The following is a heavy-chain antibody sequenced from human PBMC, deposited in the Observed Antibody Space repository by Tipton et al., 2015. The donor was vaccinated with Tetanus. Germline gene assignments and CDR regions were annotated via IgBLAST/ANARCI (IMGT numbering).Heavy chain of an antibody. Sequence: LRLSCNVSGDSIRRSYWSWIRQPPGKGLEWIGHIFHSGSTNYNPSLKSRVTMSIDTSERQFSLKLTSVTSADTAVNYCAKVGGWGGCFDSWGQGIPVTVSS. CDR1: GDSIRRSY. CDR2: IFHSGST. D-gene: IGHD6-25*01. V-gene: IGHV4-59*01. CDR3: AKVGGWGGCFDS. J-gene: IGHJ4*02.